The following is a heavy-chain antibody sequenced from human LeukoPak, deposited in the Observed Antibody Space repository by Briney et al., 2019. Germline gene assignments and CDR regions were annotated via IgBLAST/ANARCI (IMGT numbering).Heavy chain of an antibody. V-gene: IGHV4-39*07. D-gene: IGHD2-15*01. J-gene: IGHJ4*02. CDR2: IYYSGST. Sequence: SETLSLTCTVSGGSFSSTSYYWGWIRQPPGKGLEWIGSIYYSGSTYYNPSLKSRVTISVDTSKNQFSLKLSSVTAADTAVYYCARGWVDYFDYWGQGTLVTVSS. CDR3: ARGWVDYFDY. CDR1: GGSFSSTSYY.